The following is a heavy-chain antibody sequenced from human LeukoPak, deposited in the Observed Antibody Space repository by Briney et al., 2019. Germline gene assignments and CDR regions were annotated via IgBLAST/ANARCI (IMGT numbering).Heavy chain of an antibody. J-gene: IGHJ6*02. CDR2: IIPILGIA. CDR1: GGTFSSYA. Sequence: GASVKVSCKASGGTFSSYAISWVRQAPGQGLEWMGRIIPILGIANYAQKFQGRVAITADKSTSTAYMELSSLRSEDTAVYYCARDPHGGPVPNGMDVWGQGTTVTVSS. V-gene: IGHV1-69*04. CDR3: ARDPHGGPVPNGMDV. D-gene: IGHD4-23*01.